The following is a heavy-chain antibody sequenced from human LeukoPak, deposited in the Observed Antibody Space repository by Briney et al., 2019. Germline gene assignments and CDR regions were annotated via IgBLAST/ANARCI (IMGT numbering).Heavy chain of an antibody. CDR3: ARCSGYDCPEFYFDY. D-gene: IGHD5-12*01. V-gene: IGHV5-51*01. Sequence: GESLKISCKGSGYSFTSYWIGWVRQMPGKGLEWMGIIYPGDSDTRYSPSFQGQVTISADKSISTAYLQWGSLEASDTAMYYCARCSGYDCPEFYFDYWGQGTLVTVSS. CDR1: GYSFTSYW. J-gene: IGHJ4*02. CDR2: IYPGDSDT.